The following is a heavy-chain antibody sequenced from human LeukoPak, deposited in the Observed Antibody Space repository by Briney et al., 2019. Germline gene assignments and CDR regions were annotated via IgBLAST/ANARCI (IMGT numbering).Heavy chain of an antibody. V-gene: IGHV3-15*01. CDR3: TSSFLAGIDY. Sequence: PGGSLRLSCAASGCTFSNAWMSWVRQAPGKGLEWVGRIKSNTHGGTTDYAAPVTRRFTISRDDSKNTLYLQMNSLKTEDTAVYYCTSSFLAGIDYWGQGTLVTVSS. CDR1: GCTFSNAW. D-gene: IGHD3-3*02. J-gene: IGHJ4*02. CDR2: IKSNTHGGTT.